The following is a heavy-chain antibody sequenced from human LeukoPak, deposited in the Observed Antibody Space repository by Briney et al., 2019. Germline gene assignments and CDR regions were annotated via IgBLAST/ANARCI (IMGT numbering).Heavy chain of an antibody. CDR3: ARAHSSSWYMDY. CDR1: GGSISSYY. J-gene: IGHJ4*02. V-gene: IGHV4-59*01. Sequence: SETLSLTCTVSGGSISSYYWSWIRQPPGKGLEWIGYIYYSGSTDYNPSLKSRVTISVDTSENQLSLKLSSVTAADTAVYYCARAHSSSWYMDYWGQGTLVTVSS. D-gene: IGHD6-13*01. CDR2: IYYSGST.